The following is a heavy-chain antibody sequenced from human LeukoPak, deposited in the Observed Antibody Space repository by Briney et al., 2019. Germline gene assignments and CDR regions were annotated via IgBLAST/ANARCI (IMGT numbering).Heavy chain of an antibody. Sequence: SETLSLTCTVSGGSISSYYWSWIRQPPGKGLEWIGYIYYSGSTNYNPSLKSRVTISVDTSKNQFSLKLGSVTAADTAVYYCARDLGQYYYDSSGYYDAFDIWGQGTMVTVSS. CDR3: ARDLGQYYYDSSGYYDAFDI. CDR1: GGSISSYY. CDR2: IYYSGST. J-gene: IGHJ3*02. V-gene: IGHV4-59*01. D-gene: IGHD3-22*01.